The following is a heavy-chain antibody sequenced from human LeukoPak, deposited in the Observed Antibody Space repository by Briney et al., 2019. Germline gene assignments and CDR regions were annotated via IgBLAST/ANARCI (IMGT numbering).Heavy chain of an antibody. D-gene: IGHD6-13*01. CDR3: ARGYSSSWYYFDY. J-gene: IGHJ4*02. Sequence: SETLSLTCTVSGGSISSYYWSWIRQPPGKGLEWIGYIYYSGSTNYNPSLKSRVTISVDTSKNQFSMKLSSVTAADTAVYYCARGYSSSWYYFDYWGQGTLVTVSS. V-gene: IGHV4-59*01. CDR2: IYYSGST. CDR1: GGSISSYY.